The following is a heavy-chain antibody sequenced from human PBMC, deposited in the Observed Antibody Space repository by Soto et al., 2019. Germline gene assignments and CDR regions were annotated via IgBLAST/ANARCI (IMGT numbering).Heavy chain of an antibody. Sequence: PSETLSLTCTVSGDSISNYYWSWIWQSPGWGLEWIGHIFYSGSTKYNTALKSRVNLSVDTSKSQFSLKLSSVTAADTAVYYCAKDSGYNYGYFRWFDPWGQGTLVTVS. CDR1: GDSISNYY. J-gene: IGHJ5*02. D-gene: IGHD5-18*01. V-gene: IGHV4-59*01. CDR2: IFYSGST. CDR3: AKDSGYNYGYFRWFDP.